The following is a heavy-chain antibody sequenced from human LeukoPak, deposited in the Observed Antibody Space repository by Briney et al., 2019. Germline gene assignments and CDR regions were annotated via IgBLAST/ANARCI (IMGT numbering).Heavy chain of an antibody. V-gene: IGHV5-51*01. CDR2: TYPGDSHT. J-gene: IGHJ4*02. CDR3: ARHLSGSYSRSFDY. Sequence: PGESLKISCKGSGYSFTSYWIGWVRQMPGKGPEWMGITYPGDSHTTYSPSCQGQVTISADKSISTAYLQWSSLTASATAMYYCARHLSGSYSRSFDYWGQGTLVTVSS. D-gene: IGHD1-26*01. CDR1: GYSFTSYW.